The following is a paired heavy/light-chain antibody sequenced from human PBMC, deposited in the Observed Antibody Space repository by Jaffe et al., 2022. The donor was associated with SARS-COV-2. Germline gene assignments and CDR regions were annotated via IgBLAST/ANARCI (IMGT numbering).Heavy chain of an antibody. V-gene: IGHV4-39*01. D-gene: IGHD3-22*01. Sequence: QLQLQESGPGLVEPSETLSLTCAVPGVVVSSSSYYWGWIRQPPGKGLEWIASIYYTGRTYYNPSLKSRVTTSVDTSKNQFSLKLSSVTAADTAVYYCAGRRYYDSSGYFEDFDIWGQGTVVSVSS. CDR1: GVVVSSSSYY. CDR2: IYYTGRT. J-gene: IGHJ3*02. CDR3: AGRRYYDSSGYFEDFDI.
Light chain of an antibody. Sequence: QSALTQPASVSGSPGQPITISCTGTSSDIGRYNLVSWYQQYPGKAPKLMIYEVTKRPSGISDRFSGSKSGNTASLTISGLQAEDEADYYCCSYAGTTTYVLFGGGTKLTVL. CDR2: EVT. CDR1: SSDIGRYNL. J-gene: IGLJ2*01. V-gene: IGLV2-23*02. CDR3: CSYAGTTTYVL.